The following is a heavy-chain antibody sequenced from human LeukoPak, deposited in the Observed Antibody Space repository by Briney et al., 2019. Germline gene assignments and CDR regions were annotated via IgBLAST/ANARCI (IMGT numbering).Heavy chain of an antibody. Sequence: PGGSLRLSCAASGFTFSSYAMSWVRQAPGNGLEWVSAISGSGGSTYYADSVKGWFTISRDNSKNTLYLQMNSLRAEDTAVYYCAKARGIQLGSFDYWGQGTLVTVSS. CDR2: ISGSGGST. D-gene: IGHD5-18*01. V-gene: IGHV3-23*01. CDR1: GFTFSSYA. J-gene: IGHJ4*02. CDR3: AKARGIQLGSFDY.